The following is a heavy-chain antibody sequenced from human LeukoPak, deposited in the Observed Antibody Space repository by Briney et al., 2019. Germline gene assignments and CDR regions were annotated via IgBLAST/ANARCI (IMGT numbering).Heavy chain of an antibody. Sequence: SETLSLTCAVYGGSFSGYYWSWIRQPPGKGLEWIGEINHSGSTNYNPSLKSRVTISVDTSKNQFSLKLSSVTAADTAVYYCARGRLAGCSKTYFDYWGQGTLVTVSS. CDR1: GGSFSGYY. V-gene: IGHV4-34*01. J-gene: IGHJ4*02. CDR2: INHSGST. CDR3: ARGRLAGCSKTYFDY. D-gene: IGHD6-19*01.